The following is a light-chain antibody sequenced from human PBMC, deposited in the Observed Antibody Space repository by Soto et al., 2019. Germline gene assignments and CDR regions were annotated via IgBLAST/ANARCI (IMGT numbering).Light chain of an antibody. V-gene: IGLV2-14*02. CDR2: QGR. CDR1: GSDIGSHDL. J-gene: IGLJ1*01. CDR3: SSYTSSSTL. Sequence: QSALTQPASVSGSLGQSITISCTGTGSDIGSHDLVSWYQHHPGNAPKLIISQGRKRPSGISGRFSGSMSGYTASLTISGLQAEDEADYYCSSYTSSSTLFGTGTKVTVL.